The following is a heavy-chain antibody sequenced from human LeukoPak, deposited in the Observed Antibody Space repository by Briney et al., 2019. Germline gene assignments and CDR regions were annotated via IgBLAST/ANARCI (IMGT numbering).Heavy chain of an antibody. V-gene: IGHV3-74*01. CDR1: GFTFSTYW. D-gene: IGHD6-13*01. J-gene: IGHJ4*02. CDR3: ASASSHRTAAGGDY. Sequence: GGSLRLSCAASGFTFSTYWMHWVLQASGKGLSLISRINGDGGSRNYADSVKGRFTISRDNAKNTLYLQMSSLRVEDTAVYYCASASSHRTAAGGDYWGQGTLVTVST. CDR2: INGDGGSR.